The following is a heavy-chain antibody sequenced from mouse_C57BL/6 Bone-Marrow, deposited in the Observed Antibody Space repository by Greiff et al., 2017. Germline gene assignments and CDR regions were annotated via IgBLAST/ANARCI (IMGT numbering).Heavy chain of an antibody. J-gene: IGHJ4*01. Sequence: VQLKQPGAELVKPGASVKMSCKASGYTFTSYWITWVKQRPGQGLEWIGDIYPGSGSTNYNEKFKSKATLTVDTSSSTAYMQLSSLTSEDSAVYYCARRGYAVVAWDYAMDYWGQGTSVTVSS. V-gene: IGHV1-55*01. CDR2: IYPGSGST. CDR1: GYTFTSYW. CDR3: ARRGYAVVAWDYAMDY. D-gene: IGHD1-1*01.